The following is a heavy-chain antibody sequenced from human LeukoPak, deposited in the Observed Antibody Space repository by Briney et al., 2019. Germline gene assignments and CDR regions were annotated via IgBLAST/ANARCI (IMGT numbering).Heavy chain of an antibody. D-gene: IGHD5-24*01. J-gene: IGHJ3*02. CDR2: IYYSGST. CDR1: GGSISSYY. CDR3: ARDKIVRDGYNHDAFDI. V-gene: IGHV4-59*01. Sequence: PSQTLSLTCTVSGGSISSYYWSWIRQPPGKGLEWIGYIYYSGSTNYNPSLKSRVTISVDTSKNQFSLKLSSVTAADTAVYYCARDKIVRDGYNHDAFDIWGQGTMVTVSS.